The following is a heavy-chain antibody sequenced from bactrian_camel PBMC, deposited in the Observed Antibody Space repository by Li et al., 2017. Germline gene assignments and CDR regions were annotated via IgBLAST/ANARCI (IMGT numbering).Heavy chain of an antibody. V-gene: IGHV3S53*01. J-gene: IGHJ4*01. Sequence: QVQLVESGGGSVQAGGSLSLFCAAPSDFRPDCMGWFRQAPGKEREGVATITTGTGNTDYADSVKGRFTISQDGAENTVYLQMNGLKPEDTDMYYCATCSDPFFGRGPRSPSP. D-gene: IGHD3*01. CDR2: ITTGTGNT. CDR1: SDFRPDC.